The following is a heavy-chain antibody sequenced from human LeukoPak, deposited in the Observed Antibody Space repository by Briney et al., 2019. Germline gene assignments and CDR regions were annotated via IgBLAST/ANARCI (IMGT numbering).Heavy chain of an antibody. CDR2: ISSSSSYI. Sequence: SGGSLRLSCAASGFTFSSYSMNWVRQAPGKGLEWVSSISSSSSYIYYADSVKGRFTISRDNAKNSLYLQMNSLRAEDTAVYCCARVLLGGGFDYWGQGTLVTVSS. J-gene: IGHJ4*02. D-gene: IGHD3-16*01. CDR1: GFTFSSYS. CDR3: ARVLLGGGFDY. V-gene: IGHV3-21*01.